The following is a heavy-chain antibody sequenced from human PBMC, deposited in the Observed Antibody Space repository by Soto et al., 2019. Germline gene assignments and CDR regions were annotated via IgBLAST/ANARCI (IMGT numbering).Heavy chain of an antibody. J-gene: IGHJ4*02. V-gene: IGHV1-58*02. CDR3: AADGYFWSGHYNFDY. CDR2: IVVGSGNT. CDR1: GFTFSSTA. D-gene: IGHD3-3*01. Sequence: SVKVSCKTSGFTFSSTAMQWVRQARGQRLEWIGWIVVGSGNTNYAQKFQERVTIARDMSTSTVYMELSSLRSEDTAVYYCAADGYFWSGHYNFDYWGQGTLVTVSS.